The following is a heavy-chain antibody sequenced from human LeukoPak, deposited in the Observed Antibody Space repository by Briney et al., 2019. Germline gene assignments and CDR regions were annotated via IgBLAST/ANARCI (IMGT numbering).Heavy chain of an antibody. V-gene: IGHV3-23*01. D-gene: IGHD6-19*01. Sequence: GGSLRLSCAASEFTFSSYAISWVRQAPGKGLEWVSAISKSGDSTYYADSVKGRFTISRDNSKNTIYLQMNSLRVEDTAVYYCAKLSGWTGWFFDYWGQGTVVTVSS. CDR3: AKLSGWTGWFFDY. CDR2: ISKSGDST. J-gene: IGHJ4*02. CDR1: EFTFSSYA.